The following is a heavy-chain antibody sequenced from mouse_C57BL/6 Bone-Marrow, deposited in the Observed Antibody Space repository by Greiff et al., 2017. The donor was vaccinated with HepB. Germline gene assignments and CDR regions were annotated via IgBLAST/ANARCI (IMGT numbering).Heavy chain of an antibody. Sequence: VQLQQSGAELLKPGASVKLSCKATGYTFTGYWIEWVKQRPGHGLEWIGEILPGSGSTNYNEKFKGKATLTADTSSTTDYMQLRILTTEDSALYYCARTFCSHYFCYFHCSAEGTTPTDSS. CDR1: GYTFTGYW. CDR2: ILPGSGST. J-gene: IGHJ2*01. V-gene: IGHV1-9*01. D-gene: IGHD2-5*01. CDR3: ARTFCSHYFCYFHC.